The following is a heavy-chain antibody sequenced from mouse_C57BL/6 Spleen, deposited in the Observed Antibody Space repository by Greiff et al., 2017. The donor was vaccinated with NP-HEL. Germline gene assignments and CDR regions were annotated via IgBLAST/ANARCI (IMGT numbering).Heavy chain of an antibody. J-gene: IGHJ2*01. CDR2: IHPNSGST. CDR1: GYTFTSYW. D-gene: IGHD2-4*01. Sequence: QVQLQQPGAELVKPGASVKLSCKASGYTFTSYWMHWVKQRPGQGLEWIGMIHPNSGSTNYNEKFKSKATLTVDKSSSTAYMQLSSLTSEDSAVYYCARWGLRPVGFDYWGQGTTLTVSS. V-gene: IGHV1-64*01. CDR3: ARWGLRPVGFDY.